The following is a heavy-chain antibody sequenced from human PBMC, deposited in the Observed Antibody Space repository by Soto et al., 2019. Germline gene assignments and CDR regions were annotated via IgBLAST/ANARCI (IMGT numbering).Heavy chain of an antibody. D-gene: IGHD2-21*01. J-gene: IGHJ4*02. Sequence: GGSLRLSCSASGLPHSNFAMMWVRQTPGKGLECISGIYGSGRGIEYADSVKGRFTISRDNSKNTVYLQMADLRADDTAIYYCAKDAVYNDGLWLMDHWGRGTQVTVS. V-gene: IGHV3-23*05. CDR2: IYGSGRGI. CDR3: AKDAVYNDGLWLMDH. CDR1: GLPHSNFA.